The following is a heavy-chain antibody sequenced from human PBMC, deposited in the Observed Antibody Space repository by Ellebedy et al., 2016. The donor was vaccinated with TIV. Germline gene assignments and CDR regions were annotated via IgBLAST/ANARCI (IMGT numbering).Heavy chain of an antibody. D-gene: IGHD3-10*01. CDR3: SRDTYGHTAPPFY. Sequence: GESLKISCTASGFNFSDYSMSWFRQPPGKGLEWVGFIAGKSFGGTTDYAASVKGRFTISRDDSNNIAYLHMNSLKTEDTAVYYCSRDTYGHTAPPFYWGQGTLVTVSS. CDR1: GFNFSDYS. J-gene: IGHJ4*02. V-gene: IGHV3-49*03. CDR2: IAGKSFGGTT.